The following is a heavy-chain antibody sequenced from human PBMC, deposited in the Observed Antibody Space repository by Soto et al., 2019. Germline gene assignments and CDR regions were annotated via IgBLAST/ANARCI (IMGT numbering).Heavy chain of an antibody. D-gene: IGHD3-16*01. CDR2: IYYRGT. J-gene: IGHJ4*02. CDR3: ASYRGALYFES. V-gene: IGHV4-39*07. Sequence: SETLSLTCTVSGGSISSSSYYWGWIRQPPGKGLEWIGNIYYRGTDYNPSLGGRVSMSVETSKSQFSLKLTSVTVADTAVYYCASYRGALYFESWGPGTLVTVSS. CDR1: GGSISSSSYY.